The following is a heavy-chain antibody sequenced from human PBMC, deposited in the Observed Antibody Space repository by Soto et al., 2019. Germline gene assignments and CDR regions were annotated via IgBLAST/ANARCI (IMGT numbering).Heavy chain of an antibody. Sequence: QVQLVQSGAEVKKPGASVKVSCKASGYTFTSYGISWVRQAPGQGLEWMGWISAYNGNTNYAQKLQGRVTMTTDTSTSTVYMELRSLRSDDTAVYYCARDHAMAHPGYWFDPWGQGTLVTVSS. CDR3: ARDHAMAHPGYWFDP. CDR2: ISAYNGNT. V-gene: IGHV1-18*01. CDR1: GYTFTSYG. J-gene: IGHJ5*02. D-gene: IGHD5-18*01.